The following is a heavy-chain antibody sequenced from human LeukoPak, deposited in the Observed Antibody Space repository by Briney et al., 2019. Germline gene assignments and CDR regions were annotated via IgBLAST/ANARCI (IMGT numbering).Heavy chain of an antibody. J-gene: IGHJ4*02. V-gene: IGHV3-53*01. CDR1: GFTVSGNY. Sequence: GGSLRLSCAASGFTVSGNYMSWVRQAPGKGLDWVSVIYDGDSAHYADSVKGRFTISRDNSKNTLYLQMNSLRGEDTAVYYCARLRGSGDFDYWGQGTLVTVSS. CDR2: IYDGDSA. CDR3: ARLRGSGDFDY. D-gene: IGHD2-15*01.